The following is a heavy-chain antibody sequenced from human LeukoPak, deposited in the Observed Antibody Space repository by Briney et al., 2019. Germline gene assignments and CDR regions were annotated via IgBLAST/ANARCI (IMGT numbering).Heavy chain of an antibody. V-gene: IGHV3-11*01. CDR2: ISSSGSTI. D-gene: IGHD7-27*01. CDR1: GFTFSDYY. CDR3: AREYWGPPDY. Sequence: GGSLRLSCAASGFTFSDYYMSWIRQAPGKGLEWVAYISSSGSTIYHADSVKSRFTISRDNAKNSMYLQMNSLRAEDTAVYYCAREYWGPPDYWGQGTLVAVSS. J-gene: IGHJ4*02.